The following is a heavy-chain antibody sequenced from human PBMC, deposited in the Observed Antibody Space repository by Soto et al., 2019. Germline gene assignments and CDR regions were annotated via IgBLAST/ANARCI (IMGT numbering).Heavy chain of an antibody. CDR2: IRSKANSYAT. Sequence: PGGSLRLSCAASGFTFSGSAMHWVRQASGKGLEWVGRIRSKANSYATAYAASVKGRFTISGDDSKNTAYLQMNSLKTEDTAVYYCTRQIERIAVAGTLGYWGQGTLVNVSS. V-gene: IGHV3-73*01. CDR1: GFTFSGSA. D-gene: IGHD6-19*01. J-gene: IGHJ4*02. CDR3: TRQIERIAVAGTLGY.